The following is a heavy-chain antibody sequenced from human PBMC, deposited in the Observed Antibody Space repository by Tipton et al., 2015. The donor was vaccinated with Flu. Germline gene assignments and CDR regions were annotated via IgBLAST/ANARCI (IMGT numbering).Heavy chain of an antibody. CDR1: GGSFSGYY. J-gene: IGHJ2*01. Sequence: TLSLTCAVYGGSFSGYYWSWIRQPPGKGLEWIGGINHSGSTNYNPSLKSRVTISVDTSKNQFSLKLSSVTAADTAVYYCARGGHWYFDLWGRGTLVTVSS. CDR2: INHSGST. V-gene: IGHV4-34*01. CDR3: ARGGHWYFDL.